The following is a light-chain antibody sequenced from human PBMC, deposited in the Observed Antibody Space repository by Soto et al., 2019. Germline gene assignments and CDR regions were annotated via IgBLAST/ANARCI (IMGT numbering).Light chain of an antibody. V-gene: IGKV3-20*01. CDR2: GAS. Sequence: PGERATLSCRASLSVTSSALAWYQQRPGQAPRLLIYGASSRATGIPDRISGRGSETDFTLTISRLEPEDFAVYYCQQYGSAPLTFGGGTKVDIK. CDR1: LSVTSSA. CDR3: QQYGSAPLT. J-gene: IGKJ4*01.